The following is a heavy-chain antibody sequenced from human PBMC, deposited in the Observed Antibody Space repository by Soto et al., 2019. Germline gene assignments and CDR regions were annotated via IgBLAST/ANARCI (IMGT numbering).Heavy chain of an antibody. D-gene: IGHD6-13*01. CDR3: ARGGGYISS. J-gene: IGHJ5*02. CDR2: ISYDGSNK. Sequence: QVQLVESGGGVVQPGRSLRLSCAASGFTFSSYAMHWVRQAPGKGLEWVAVISYDGSNKYYADSVKGRLTISRDNSKNPLYLQMNGLRAGDTAVYYCARGGGYISSWGQGTLVTVSS. CDR1: GFTFSSYA. V-gene: IGHV3-30-3*01.